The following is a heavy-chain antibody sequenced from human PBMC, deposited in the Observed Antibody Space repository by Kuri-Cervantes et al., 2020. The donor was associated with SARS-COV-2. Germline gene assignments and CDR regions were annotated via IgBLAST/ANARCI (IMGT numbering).Heavy chain of an antibody. CDR1: GFTFSSYS. CDR3: ARDTYYDFWSGYYPRDAFDI. CDR2: ISSSSSTI. Sequence: GESLKISCAASGFTFSSYSMYWVRQAPGKGLEWVSYISSSSSTIYYADSVKGRFTISRDNAKNSLYLQMNSLRAEDTAVYYCARDTYYDFWSGYYPRDAFDIWGQGTMVTVSS. D-gene: IGHD3-3*01. V-gene: IGHV3-48*01. J-gene: IGHJ3*02.